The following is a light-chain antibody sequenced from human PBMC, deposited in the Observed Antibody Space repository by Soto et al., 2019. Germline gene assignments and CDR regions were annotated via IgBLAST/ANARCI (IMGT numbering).Light chain of an antibody. CDR3: QQYGSLPLFT. CDR2: GAS. CDR1: QSVSSSY. V-gene: IGKV3-20*01. Sequence: EIVLTQSPGTLSLSPGERATLSCRASQSVSSSYLAWYQQKPDPAPRLLIYGASSRATGIPDRLSGRGSGRDFSLAISSLEPEDSAGYYCQQYGSLPLFTFGPGTKVDI. J-gene: IGKJ3*01.